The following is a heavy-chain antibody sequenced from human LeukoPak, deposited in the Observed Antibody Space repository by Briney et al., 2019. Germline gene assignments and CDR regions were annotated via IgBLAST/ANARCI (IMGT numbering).Heavy chain of an antibody. V-gene: IGHV4-59*13. D-gene: IGHD3-22*01. Sequence: SETLSLTCTVSGGAISSYYWSWIRQSPGKGREWIGYIYYSGGTKYNPSLMSRVTISVDRAQNQFSLSLRSVTAADAAVYYCARDGLYDSSGYYMDSWGQGTLVIVSS. CDR2: IYYSGGT. CDR3: ARDGLYDSSGYYMDS. CDR1: GGAISSYY. J-gene: IGHJ4*02.